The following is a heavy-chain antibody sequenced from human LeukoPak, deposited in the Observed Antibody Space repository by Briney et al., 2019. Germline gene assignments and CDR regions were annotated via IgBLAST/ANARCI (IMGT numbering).Heavy chain of an antibody. CDR1: GGSISNYY. J-gene: IGHJ4*02. CDR2: IYYSGST. Sequence: KTSETLSLTCTVSGGSISNYYWSWLRQPPGKGLEWSGYIYYSGSTNYNPSLKSRVTISVDTSKNQFSLKLTSVTAADTAVYYCARTSLADYWGQGTLVTVSS. CDR3: ARTSLADY. V-gene: IGHV4-59*01.